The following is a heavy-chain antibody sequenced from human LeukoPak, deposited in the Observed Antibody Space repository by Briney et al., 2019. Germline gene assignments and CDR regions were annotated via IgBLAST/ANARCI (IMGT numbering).Heavy chain of an antibody. V-gene: IGHV3-30-3*01. CDR3: ARDRAEIVVVPAAMVY. CDR1: GFTFSSYA. Sequence: PGGSLRLSCAASGFTFSSYAMHWVRQAPGKGLEWVAVISYDGSNKYYADSAKGRFTISRDNSKNTLYLQMNSLRAEDTAVYYCARDRAEIVVVPAAMVYWGQGTLVTVSS. CDR2: ISYDGSNK. J-gene: IGHJ4*02. D-gene: IGHD2-2*01.